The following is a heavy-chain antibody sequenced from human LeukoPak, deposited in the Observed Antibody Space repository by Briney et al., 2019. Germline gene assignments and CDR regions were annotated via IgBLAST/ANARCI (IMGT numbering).Heavy chain of an antibody. V-gene: IGHV1-8*02. CDR2: MNPNSGNT. J-gene: IGHJ4*02. Sequence: GASVKVSCKASGYTFTSYGINWVRQATGQGLEWMGWMNPNSGNTGYAQKFQGRVTMTRNTSISTAYMELGSLRSEDTAVYYCARLPEMATTTDDYWGQGTLVTVSS. CDR3: ARLPEMATTTDDY. D-gene: IGHD5-12*01. CDR1: GYTFTSYG.